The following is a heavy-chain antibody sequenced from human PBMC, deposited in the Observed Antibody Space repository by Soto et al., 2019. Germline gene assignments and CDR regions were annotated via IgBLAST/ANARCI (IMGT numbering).Heavy chain of an antibody. J-gene: IGHJ6*02. V-gene: IGHV4-4*07. CDR2: IYTSGST. D-gene: IGHD3-3*01. CDR1: GGSISSYY. Sequence: QVQLQESGPGLVKPSETLSLTCTVSGGSISSYYWSWIRQPAGKGLEWIGRIYTSGSTNYNPSLKSRVTMSVDTSKNQFSLKLSSVTAADTAVYYCVRDDFWSGYRPRGMDVWGQGTTVTVSS. CDR3: VRDDFWSGYRPRGMDV.